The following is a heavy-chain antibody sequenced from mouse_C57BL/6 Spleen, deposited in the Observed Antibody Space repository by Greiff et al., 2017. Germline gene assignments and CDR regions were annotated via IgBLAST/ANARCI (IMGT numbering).Heavy chain of an antibody. CDR2: IYPGDGDT. CDR3: ARPYDGYYDWYFDV. D-gene: IGHD2-3*01. Sequence: QVQLQQSGPELVKPGASVKISCKASGYAFSSSWMNWVKQRPGKGLEWIGRIYPGDGDTNYNGKFKGKATLTADKSSSTAYMQLSSLTSEDSAVYFCARPYDGYYDWYFDVWGTGTTVTVSS. V-gene: IGHV1-82*01. J-gene: IGHJ1*03. CDR1: GYAFSSSW.